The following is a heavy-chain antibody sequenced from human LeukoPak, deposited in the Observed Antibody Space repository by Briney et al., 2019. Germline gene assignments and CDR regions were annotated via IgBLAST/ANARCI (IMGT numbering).Heavy chain of an antibody. Sequence: ASETLSLTCAVSGGSISSGGYSWSWIRQPPGEGLEWIGYIYYSGSTNYNPSLKSRVTISVDTSKNQFSLKLSSVTAADTAVYYCARGSTMVRGFDYWGQGTLVTVSS. D-gene: IGHD3-10*01. CDR1: GGSISSGGYS. V-gene: IGHV4-61*08. CDR2: IYYSGST. CDR3: ARGSTMVRGFDY. J-gene: IGHJ4*02.